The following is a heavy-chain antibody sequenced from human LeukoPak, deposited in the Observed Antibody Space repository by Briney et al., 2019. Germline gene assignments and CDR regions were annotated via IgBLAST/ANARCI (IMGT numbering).Heavy chain of an antibody. Sequence: PGGSLRLSCAASGFTFSSYSMNWVRQAPGKGLEWVSSISSSSSYIYYADSVKGRFTISRDNAKNSLYLQMNSLRAEDTAVYYCAKGGYNSRRPGYFDYWGQGTLVTVSS. D-gene: IGHD5-24*01. J-gene: IGHJ4*02. CDR3: AKGGYNSRRPGYFDY. V-gene: IGHV3-21*01. CDR2: ISSSSSYI. CDR1: GFTFSSYS.